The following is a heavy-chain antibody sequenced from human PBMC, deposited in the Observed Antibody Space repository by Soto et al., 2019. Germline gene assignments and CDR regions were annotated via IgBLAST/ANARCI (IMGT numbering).Heavy chain of an antibody. CDR3: ARRAETNGWNGFGADKYYFDF. CDR1: GYTFTSYD. V-gene: IGHV1-8*01. J-gene: IGHJ4*02. CDR2: MNPNTGNS. Sequence: ASVKVSCKASGYTFTSYDIYWVRQATGQGLEWMGWMNPNTGNSGYAQKFQGRVTMTSDTSISTAHMELSSLRSEDTAVYYCARRAETNGWNGFGADKYYFDFWGQGTLVTVSS. D-gene: IGHD1-1*01.